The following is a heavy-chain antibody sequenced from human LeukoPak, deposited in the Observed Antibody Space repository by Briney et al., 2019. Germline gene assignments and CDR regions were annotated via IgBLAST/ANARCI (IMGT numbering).Heavy chain of an antibody. CDR3: ARLDNARGAFDY. CDR2: MYYSGST. CDR1: GGSVSSYF. J-gene: IGHJ4*02. D-gene: IGHD2-2*03. Sequence: KASETLSLTCTVSGGSVSSYFCSWIRQPPGKGLEWIGYMYYSGSTNYNPSLKSRVTMSVDTSKNQFSLQLSSVTAADTAVYYCARLDNARGAFDYWGQGTLVTVSS. V-gene: IGHV4-59*02.